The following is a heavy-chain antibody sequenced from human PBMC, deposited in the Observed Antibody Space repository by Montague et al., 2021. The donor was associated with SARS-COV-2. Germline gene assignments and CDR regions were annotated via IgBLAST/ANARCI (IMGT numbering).Heavy chain of an antibody. CDR1: GFTFSACA. V-gene: IGHV3-23*01. CDR2: VSGGVGNT. Sequence: SLRLSCAASGFTFSACAMNWVRQAPGRGLEWVAGVSGGVGNTYYADSVKGRFTISRGNSKKALYLQFNTLSPEDTAVYYCAKGMDRMVQGIIIWKNGDYFDYWGQGTLVAVSS. J-gene: IGHJ4*02. D-gene: IGHD3-10*01. CDR3: AKGMDRMVQGIIIWKNGDYFDY.